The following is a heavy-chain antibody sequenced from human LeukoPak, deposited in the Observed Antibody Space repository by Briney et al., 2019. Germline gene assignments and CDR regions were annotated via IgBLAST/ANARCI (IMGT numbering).Heavy chain of an antibody. J-gene: IGHJ4*02. Sequence: GGSLRLSCAASGFTFSSYAMSWVRQAPGKGLEWVSAISGSGGSTYYADSVKGRFTISRDNSKNTLYLQMNSLRAEDTAVYYCAKDTDSSSWYEGGLDYWGQGTLVTVSS. CDR1: GFTFSSYA. CDR3: AKDTDSSSWYEGGLDY. V-gene: IGHV3-23*01. D-gene: IGHD6-13*01. CDR2: ISGSGGST.